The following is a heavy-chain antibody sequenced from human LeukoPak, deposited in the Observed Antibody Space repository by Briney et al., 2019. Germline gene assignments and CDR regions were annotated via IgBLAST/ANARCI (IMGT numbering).Heavy chain of an antibody. CDR1: GFTVSSNY. V-gene: IGHV3-53*01. Sequence: GGSLRLSCAASGFTVSSNYMSWVRQAPGKGLEWVSVIYSGGNTYYADSVKGRFTISRDNSKNTLYLQMNSLRAEDTAVYYCARVSRDYGDYYFDYWGQGTLVTVSS. CDR2: IYSGGNT. CDR3: ARVSRDYGDYYFDY. D-gene: IGHD4-17*01. J-gene: IGHJ4*02.